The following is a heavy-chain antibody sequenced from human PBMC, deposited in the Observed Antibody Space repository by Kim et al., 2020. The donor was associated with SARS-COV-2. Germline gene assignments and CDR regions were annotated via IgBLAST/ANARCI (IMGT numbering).Heavy chain of an antibody. CDR3: ARAGVLRYFDWLLENYYYMDV. J-gene: IGHJ6*03. D-gene: IGHD3-9*01. CDR1: GFTFSSYE. Sequence: GGSLRLSCAASGFTFSSYEMNWVRQAPGKGLEWVSYISSSGSTIYYADSVKGRFTISRDNAKNSLYLQMNSLRAEDTAVYYCARAGVLRYFDWLLENYYYMDVWGKGTTVTVSS. V-gene: IGHV3-48*03. CDR2: ISSSGSTI.